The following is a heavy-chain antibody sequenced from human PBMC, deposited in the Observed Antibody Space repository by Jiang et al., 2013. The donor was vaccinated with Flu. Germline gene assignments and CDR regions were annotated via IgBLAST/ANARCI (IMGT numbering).Heavy chain of an antibody. CDR2: IYYSGST. CDR1: GGSISSGGYY. J-gene: IGHJ3*02. Sequence: SGPGLVKPSQTLSLTCTVSGGSISSGGYYWSWIRQHPGKGLEWIGYIYYSGSTYYNPSLKSRVTISVDTSKNQFSLKLSSVTAADTAVYYCARDNSVRTRNLWFRESGPDAFDIWGQGTSGHRLF. D-gene: IGHD3-10*01. V-gene: IGHV4-31*03. CDR3: ARDNSVRTRNLWFRESGPDAFDI.